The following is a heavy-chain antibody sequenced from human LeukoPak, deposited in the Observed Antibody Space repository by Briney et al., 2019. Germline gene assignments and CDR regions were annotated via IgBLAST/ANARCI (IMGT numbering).Heavy chain of an antibody. CDR1: GGSISSYY. D-gene: IGHD3-22*01. J-gene: IGHJ4*02. V-gene: IGHV4-59*01. Sequence: SETLSLTCSVSGGSISSYYWSWIRQPPGKGLEWIGYIYYSGSTNYNPSLKSRVTISVDTSKNQFSLKLSSVTAADTAVYYCARAAYYYDSSGYYDYWGQGTLVTVSS. CDR2: IYYSGST. CDR3: ARAAYYYDSSGYYDY.